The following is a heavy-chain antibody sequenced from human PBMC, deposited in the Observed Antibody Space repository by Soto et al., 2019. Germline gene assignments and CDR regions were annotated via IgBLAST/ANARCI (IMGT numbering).Heavy chain of an antibody. V-gene: IGHV4-59*08. CDR1: GGSISSYY. CDR2: IYYSGST. CDR3: ARVYYDILTGYLAFFDY. J-gene: IGHJ4*02. D-gene: IGHD3-9*01. Sequence: SETLSLTCTVSGGSISSYYWSWIRQPPGKGLEWIGYIYYSGSTNYNPSLKSRVTISVDTSKNQFSLKLSSVTAADTAVYYCARVYYDILTGYLAFFDYWGQGTLVTVSS.